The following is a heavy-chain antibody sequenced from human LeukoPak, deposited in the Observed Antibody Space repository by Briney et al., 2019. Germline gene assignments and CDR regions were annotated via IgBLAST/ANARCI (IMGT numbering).Heavy chain of an antibody. V-gene: IGHV3-33*06. CDR2: IFFDGSDK. Sequence: GGSLRLSCVASGFTFSPYYMHWVRQTPGKGLEWVAVIFFDGSDKFYADSVKGRFTISRDNSKNTLYLQMNSLRAEDTAMYYCAKEIFRSNDYWGQGTLVTVSS. CDR1: GFTFSPYY. CDR3: AKEIFRSNDY. J-gene: IGHJ4*02. D-gene: IGHD3-3*01.